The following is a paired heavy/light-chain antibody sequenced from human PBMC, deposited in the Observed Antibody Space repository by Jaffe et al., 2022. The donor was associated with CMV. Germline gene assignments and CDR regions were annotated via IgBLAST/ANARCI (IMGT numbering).Heavy chain of an antibody. CDR3: VKDRWRWLAVPGLFDF. V-gene: IGHV3-64D*06. D-gene: IGHD6-19*01. Sequence: EVQLVESGGGLVQPGGSLRLSCSASGFALSSYAMHWVRQAPGKGLQYVSAINYNGDSTYYADSVKGRFTISRDNSKNTLYLQMSSLTAEDTAVYYCVKDRWRWLAVPGLFDFWGQGKLVTVSS. J-gene: IGHJ4*02. CDR2: INYNGDST. CDR1: GFALSSYA.
Light chain of an antibody. CDR2: DNK. V-gene: IGLV1-40*01. Sequence: QSVLTQPPSMSGAPGQRVTISCIGSRSNIGAGYAVNWYQQLPGRTPKLLIHDNKNRPSGVPDRFSGSKSGTSASLAITGLQAEDEADYYCQSYDSSLSGSVFGGGTKLTVL. J-gene: IGLJ2*01. CDR3: QSYDSSLSGSV. CDR1: RSNIGAGYA.